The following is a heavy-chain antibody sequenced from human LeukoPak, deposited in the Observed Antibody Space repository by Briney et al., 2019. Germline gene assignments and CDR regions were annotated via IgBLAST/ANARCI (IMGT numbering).Heavy chain of an antibody. D-gene: IGHD2-15*01. V-gene: IGHV4-39*01. CDR3: ARRFCSGGSCHTYDY. J-gene: IGHJ4*02. Sequence: PSETLSLTCTVSGXSISSNGYYWGWIRQPPGKGLEWIGSFYYSGSTFYSPSLKSRVTISVDTSKNQFSLNLISVTAADTAVYYCARRFCSGGSCHTYDYWGQGTLVAVSS. CDR1: GXSISSNGYY. CDR2: FYYSGST.